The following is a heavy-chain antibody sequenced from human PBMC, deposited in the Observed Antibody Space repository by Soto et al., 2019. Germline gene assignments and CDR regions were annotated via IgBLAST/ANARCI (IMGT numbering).Heavy chain of an antibody. V-gene: IGHV3-30-3*01. J-gene: IGHJ6*02. CDR1: GFTFSSYA. Sequence: PVGSLRLSCAASGFTFSSYAMHWVRQAPGKGLEWVAVISYDGSNKYYADSVKGRFTISRDNSKNTLYLQMNSLRAEDTAVYYCARDLLRSSGVATISHYYYYGMDVWGQGTTVTVSS. CDR2: ISYDGSNK. D-gene: IGHD5-12*01. CDR3: ARDLLRSSGVATISHYYYYGMDV.